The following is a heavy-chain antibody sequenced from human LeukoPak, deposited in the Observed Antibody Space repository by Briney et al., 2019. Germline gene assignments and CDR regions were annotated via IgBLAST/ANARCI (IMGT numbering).Heavy chain of an antibody. CDR1: GGSISSSNW. J-gene: IGHJ4*02. CDR3: ARQPPYGQYFDY. D-gene: IGHD3-10*01. V-gene: IGHV4-4*02. Sequence: SGTLSLTCAVSGGSISSSNWWSWVRQPPGKGLEWIGEIYHSGSTYYNPSLKSRVTISLDRSKNQFSLNLSSVTAADTAMYYCARQPPYGQYFDYWGQGTLVTVSS. CDR2: IYHSGST.